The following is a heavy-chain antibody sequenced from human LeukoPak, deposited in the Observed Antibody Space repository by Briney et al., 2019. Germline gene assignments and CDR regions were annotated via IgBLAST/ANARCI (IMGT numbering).Heavy chain of an antibody. Sequence: GESLKISCKGSGYSFTSYWIGWVRQMPGKGLEWMGIIYPGDSDTRYCPSFQGQVTISADKSISTAYLQWSSLKASDTAMYYCARQTTVTTRYWYFDLWGRGTLVTVSS. J-gene: IGHJ2*01. CDR3: ARQTTVTTRYWYFDL. CDR2: IYPGDSDT. V-gene: IGHV5-51*01. CDR1: GYSFTSYW. D-gene: IGHD4-17*01.